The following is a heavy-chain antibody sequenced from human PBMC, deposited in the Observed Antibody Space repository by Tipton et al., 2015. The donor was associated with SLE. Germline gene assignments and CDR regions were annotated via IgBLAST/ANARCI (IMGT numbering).Heavy chain of an antibody. V-gene: IGHV4-30-2*06. CDR2: LYQSGSI. CDR1: GGSISGGGYS. J-gene: IGHJ4*02. CDR3: ARSLGAGFCSGGNCFEPLDY. D-gene: IGHD2-15*01. Sequence: TLSFTCTVSGGSISGGGYSWSWIRQSPGKGLEWIGSLYQSGSIHYNPSLENRVTISVDRSKNQFSLKLKSVTAVDTAVYYCARSLGAGFCSGGNCFEPLDYWGQGTLVTVSS.